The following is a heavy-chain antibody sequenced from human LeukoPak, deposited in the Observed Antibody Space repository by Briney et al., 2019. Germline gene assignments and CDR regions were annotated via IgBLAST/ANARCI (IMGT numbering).Heavy chain of an antibody. CDR3: ARSDGYGLVGI. J-gene: IGHJ3*02. D-gene: IGHD5-18*01. CDR1: GASINSGSNY. Sequence: SETLSLTCRVSGASINSGSNYWGWIRQPPETTLEWIGSIYSSGSTYYNPSLKSRVIIMIDTPKNHFSLTLSSVTAADTAVYYCARSDGYGLVGIWGQGTMVTVSS. CDR2: IYSSGST. V-gene: IGHV4-39*07.